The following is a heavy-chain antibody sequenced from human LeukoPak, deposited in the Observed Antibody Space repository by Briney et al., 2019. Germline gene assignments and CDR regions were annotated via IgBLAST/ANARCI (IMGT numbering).Heavy chain of an antibody. D-gene: IGHD3-22*01. Sequence: SETLSLTCTVSGGSISSYSWSWIRQPAGKGLQWIGRIYTSGSTNYNPSLKSRVTMSVDTSKNQFSLKLTSVTAADTAVYYCARAYYDTSGYPGWYFDLWGRGTLVTVSS. V-gene: IGHV4-4*07. CDR1: GGSISSYS. J-gene: IGHJ2*01. CDR3: ARAYYDTSGYPGWYFDL. CDR2: IYTSGST.